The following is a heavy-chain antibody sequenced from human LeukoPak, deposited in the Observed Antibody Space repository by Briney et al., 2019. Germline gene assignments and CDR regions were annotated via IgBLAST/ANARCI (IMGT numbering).Heavy chain of an antibody. Sequence: GASVKVSCKASGYPFTNYAINWVRQATGQGLEWMGWVNPNSGNTGYAQKFQGRVTITRNTSISTAYMELSSLGSADTAVYYCARGLSGVQGGNYYYGMDVWGQGTTVTVSS. D-gene: IGHD3-3*01. CDR1: GYPFTNYA. CDR2: VNPNSGNT. CDR3: ARGLSGVQGGNYYYGMDV. V-gene: IGHV1-8*01. J-gene: IGHJ6*02.